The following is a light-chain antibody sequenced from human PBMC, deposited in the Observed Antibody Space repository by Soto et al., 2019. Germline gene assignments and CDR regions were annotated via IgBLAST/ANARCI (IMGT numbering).Light chain of an antibody. CDR3: LQDFTYPRT. Sequence: AIQMTQSPSSLSASVGDRVTMTCRASQGIKNDLGWYQQRPGKAPRLLIYGASTLYSGVPSRFSATGSGIDFTLTSNSLQPEDVATYYCLQDFTYPRTFGPGTRV. J-gene: IGKJ3*01. CDR2: GAS. V-gene: IGKV1-6*01. CDR1: QGIKND.